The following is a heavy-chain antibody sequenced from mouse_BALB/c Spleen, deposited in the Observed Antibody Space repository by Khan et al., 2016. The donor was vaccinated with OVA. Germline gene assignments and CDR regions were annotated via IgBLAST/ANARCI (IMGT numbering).Heavy chain of an antibody. CDR1: GFSLTNYG. V-gene: IGHV2-6-1*01. Sequence: QVQLKESGPGLVAPSQSLSITCTISGFSLTNYGVHWVRQPPGKGLEWLAVIWSDGSTTYNSDLKSRLTITKDNTKSQVFLKMTSLQTYDTAIYFCARQPYYHYNVMDYWGQGTSVTVSS. CDR3: ARQPYYHYNVMDY. D-gene: IGHD2-10*01. J-gene: IGHJ4*01. CDR2: IWSDGST.